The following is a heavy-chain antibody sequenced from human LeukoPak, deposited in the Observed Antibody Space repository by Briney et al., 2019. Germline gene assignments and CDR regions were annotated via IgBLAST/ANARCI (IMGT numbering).Heavy chain of an antibody. J-gene: IGHJ4*02. CDR2: ISSSGGYT. V-gene: IGHV3-64*04. CDR3: ARGNFRAPKN. D-gene: IGHD2/OR15-2a*01. CDR1: GFTFSSYA. Sequence: RGSLRLSCAASGFTFSSYAMHWVRQAPGKGLEFVSVISSSGGYTNYADSVKGRFTISRDNSKNSLYLQMNSLRAEDTAVYYCARGNFRAPKNWGQGTLVTVSS.